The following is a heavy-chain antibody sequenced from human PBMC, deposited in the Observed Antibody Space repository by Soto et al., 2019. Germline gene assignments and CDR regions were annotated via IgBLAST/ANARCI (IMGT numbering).Heavy chain of an antibody. CDR2: INSDGSST. Sequence: LRLSCAASGFTFSSYWMHWVRQAPGKGLVWVSRINSDGSSTSYADSVKGRFTISRDNAKNTLYLQMNSLRAEDTAVYYCARGLYYDFWSGYYMHGMDVWGQGTTVTVS. CDR3: ARGLYYDFWSGYYMHGMDV. D-gene: IGHD3-3*01. V-gene: IGHV3-74*01. J-gene: IGHJ6*02. CDR1: GFTFSSYW.